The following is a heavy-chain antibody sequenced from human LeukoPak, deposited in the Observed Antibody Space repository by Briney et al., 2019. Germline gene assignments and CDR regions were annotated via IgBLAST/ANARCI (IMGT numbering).Heavy chain of an antibody. CDR3: ARSDSSSSLVLGSYYGMDV. Sequence: SQTLSLTCAISGDSVSSNNAAWNWIRQSPSRGLEWLGRTYYRSKWYNDYAVSVKSRITINPDTSKNQFSLQLNSVTAADTAVYYCARSDSSSSLVLGSYYGMDVWGQGTTVTVSS. D-gene: IGHD6-6*01. J-gene: IGHJ6*02. V-gene: IGHV6-1*01. CDR2: TYYRSKWYN. CDR1: GDSVSSNNAA.